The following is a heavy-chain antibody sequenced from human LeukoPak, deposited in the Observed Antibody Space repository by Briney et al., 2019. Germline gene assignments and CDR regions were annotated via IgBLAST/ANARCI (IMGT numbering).Heavy chain of an antibody. V-gene: IGHV3-30*18. Sequence: GGSLRLSCAASGFIFSSYGMHWVRQAPGKGLEWVAVISHDGSNKYYADSVKGRFTISRDKSKNTLYLQMNSLRAEDTAVYYCAKDQEMLTYYYYGMDVWGQGTTVTVSS. CDR1: GFIFSSYG. CDR2: ISHDGSNK. CDR3: AKDQEMLTYYYYGMDV. D-gene: IGHD3-16*01. J-gene: IGHJ6*02.